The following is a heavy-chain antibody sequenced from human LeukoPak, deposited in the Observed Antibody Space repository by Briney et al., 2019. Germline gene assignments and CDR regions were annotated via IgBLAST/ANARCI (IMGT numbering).Heavy chain of an antibody. CDR3: ARVRYCDY. CDR2: INSDGSST. Sequence: GGSLRLSCAASGFTFSNYWMHWVRQVPGKGLVWVSRINSDGSSTSYADSVKGRFTVSRDNAKNTLYLQMSSLRTEDTAVYYCARVRYCDYWGQGTLVTVSS. J-gene: IGHJ4*02. V-gene: IGHV3-74*01. CDR1: GFTFSNYW. D-gene: IGHD1-14*01.